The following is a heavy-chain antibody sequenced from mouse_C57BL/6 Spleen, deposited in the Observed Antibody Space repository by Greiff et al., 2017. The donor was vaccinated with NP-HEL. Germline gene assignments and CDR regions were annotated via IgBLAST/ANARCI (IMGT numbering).Heavy chain of an antibody. CDR1: GYAFSSSW. V-gene: IGHV1-82*01. CDR2: IYPGDGDT. Sequence: VQLQQSGPELVKPGASVKISCKASGYAFSSSWMNWVKQRPGKGLEWIGRIYPGDGDTNYNGKFKGKATLTADTSSRPAYMQLSSLTSEDSAVYFCARGGYWGHGTTLTVSS. CDR3: ARGGY. J-gene: IGHJ2*01.